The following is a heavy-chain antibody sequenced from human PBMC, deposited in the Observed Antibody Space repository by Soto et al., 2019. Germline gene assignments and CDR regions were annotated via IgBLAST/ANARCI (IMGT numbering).Heavy chain of an antibody. CDR3: ARDDYGGNYHY. D-gene: IGHD4-17*01. V-gene: IGHV4-31*03. CDR2: IYYSGST. CDR1: GGSISSGGYY. J-gene: IGHJ4*02. Sequence: PSETLSLTCTVSGGSISSGGYYWSWIRQHPGKGLEWIGYIYYSGSTYYNPSLKSRVTISVDTSKNQFSLKLSSVTAADTAVYYCARDDYGGNYHYWGQGTLVTVSS.